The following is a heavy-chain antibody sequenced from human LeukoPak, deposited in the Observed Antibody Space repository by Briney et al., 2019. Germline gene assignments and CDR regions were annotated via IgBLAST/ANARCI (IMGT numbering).Heavy chain of an antibody. V-gene: IGHV3-23*01. CDR1: GFTFSSYA. J-gene: IGHJ4*02. CDR2: ISVSGGST. CDR3: ATQVWGVPTNFDY. D-gene: IGHD3-16*01. Sequence: GGSLRLSCAASGFTFSSYAMSWVRQAPGKGLEWVSAISVSGGSTYYADSVKGRFTISRDNCKNPLYLQMNSLRAEDTAVYSCATQVWGVPTNFDYWGEGTLVTVSS.